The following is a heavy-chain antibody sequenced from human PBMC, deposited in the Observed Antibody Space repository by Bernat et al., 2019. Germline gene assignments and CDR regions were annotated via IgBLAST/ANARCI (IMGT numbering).Heavy chain of an antibody. CDR2: ISYDGSNK. J-gene: IGHJ4*02. D-gene: IGHD4-17*01. V-gene: IGHV3-30*18. Sequence: QVQLVESGGVEVQHGRSLRLSCAASGFTFSSYGMHWVRQAPGKGLEWVAVISYDGSNKYYADSVKGRFTISRDNSKNTLYLQMNSLRAEDTAVYYCAKAAYGDYVLDYWGQGSLVTVSS. CDR1: GFTFSSYG. CDR3: AKAAYGDYVLDY.